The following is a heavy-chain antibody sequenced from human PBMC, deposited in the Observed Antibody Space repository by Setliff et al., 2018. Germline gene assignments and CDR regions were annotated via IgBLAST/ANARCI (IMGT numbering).Heavy chain of an antibody. V-gene: IGHV4-59*11. CDR3: AAVVATSLNYVDN. J-gene: IGHJ4*02. D-gene: IGHD5-12*01. CDR2: ISYTGRT. CDR1: GGSISSHY. Sequence: PSETLSLTCTVSGGSISSHYWSWIRQPPGKGLEGIGYISYTGRTNFTPSFKSRVTMSVDTSKSQFSLKLSSVTAADTAVYYCAAVVATSLNYVDNWGQGTLVTVSS.